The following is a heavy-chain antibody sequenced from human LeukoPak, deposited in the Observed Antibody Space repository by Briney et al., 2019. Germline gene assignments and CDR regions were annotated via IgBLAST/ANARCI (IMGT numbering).Heavy chain of an antibody. J-gene: IGHJ4*02. Sequence: GGSLRLSCAASGFTFNNYAMSWVRQAPGKGLEWVSGISGSGPYTFYTDSVKGRFTISRDNSKNTLYLQMDSLRAEDTAVYYCAIGWELHRFGYWGQGTLVTVSS. CDR3: AIGWELHRFGY. CDR2: ISGSGPYT. CDR1: GFTFNNYA. V-gene: IGHV3-23*01. D-gene: IGHD1-26*01.